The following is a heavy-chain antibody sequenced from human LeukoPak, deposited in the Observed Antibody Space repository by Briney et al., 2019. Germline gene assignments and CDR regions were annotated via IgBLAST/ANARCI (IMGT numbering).Heavy chain of an antibody. J-gene: IGHJ4*02. CDR1: GFTFRSYG. CDR2: ISSSSSTI. Sequence: GGSLRLSCAASGFTFRSYGMNWVRQAPGKGLEWVSYISSSSSTIYYSDSLKGRFTISRDNAKNSLYLQMNSLRAEDTAVYYCAKDPGRSRIAVAAPFDYWGQGTLVTVSS. CDR3: AKDPGRSRIAVAAPFDY. D-gene: IGHD6-19*01. V-gene: IGHV3-48*03.